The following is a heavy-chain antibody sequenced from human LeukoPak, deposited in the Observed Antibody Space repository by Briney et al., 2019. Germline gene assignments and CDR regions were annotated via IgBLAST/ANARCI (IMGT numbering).Heavy chain of an antibody. V-gene: IGHV4-34*01. CDR1: GGSFSGYY. D-gene: IGHD3-22*01. CDR3: AQTNYSDSSGYYYFVAHDY. J-gene: IGHJ4*02. Sequence: SETLSLTCAVYGGSFSGYYWSWIRQPPGKGLEWIGEINHSGSTNYNPSLKSRVTISVDTSKNQFSLKLSSVTAADTAVYYCAQTNYSDSSGYYYFVAHDYWGQGTLVTVSS. CDR2: INHSGST.